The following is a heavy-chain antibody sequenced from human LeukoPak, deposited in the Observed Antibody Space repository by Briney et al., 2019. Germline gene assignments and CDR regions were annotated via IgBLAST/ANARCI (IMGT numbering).Heavy chain of an antibody. CDR2: ISAYNGNT. Sequence: ASVNVSCKASGYSFTSYGISWVRQAPGQGLEWMGWISAYNGNTNYAQKLQGRVTMTTDTSTSTAYMELRSLRSDDTAVYYCARAKGSSSWYWDYYYGMDVWGQGTTVTVSS. CDR3: ARAKGSSSWYWDYYYGMDV. V-gene: IGHV1-18*01. D-gene: IGHD6-13*01. CDR1: GYSFTSYG. J-gene: IGHJ6*02.